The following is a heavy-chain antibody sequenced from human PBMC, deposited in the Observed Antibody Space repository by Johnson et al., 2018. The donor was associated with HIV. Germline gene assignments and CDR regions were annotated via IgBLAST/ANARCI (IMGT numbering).Heavy chain of an antibody. CDR3: AGAYYYVSSGYYDAFDI. Sequence: QVQLVESGGGLVQPGRSLRLSCAASGFTFSSYAMHWVRQAPGKGLEWVAVISYDGSNKYYADSVKGRFTISRDNSKNTLYLQMNSLRAEDTAVYYCAGAYYYVSSGYYDAFDIWGQGTMVTVSS. D-gene: IGHD3-22*01. V-gene: IGHV3-30-3*01. CDR1: GFTFSSYA. CDR2: ISYDGSNK. J-gene: IGHJ3*02.